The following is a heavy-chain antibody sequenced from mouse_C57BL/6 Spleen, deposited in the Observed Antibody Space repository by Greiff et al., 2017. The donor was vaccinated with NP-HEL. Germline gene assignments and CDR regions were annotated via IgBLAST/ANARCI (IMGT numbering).Heavy chain of an antibody. Sequence: QVQQQPGAELVKPGASVKLSCKASGYTFTSYWMHWVKQRPGQGLEWIGMIHPNSGSTNYNEKFKSKATLTVDKSSSTAYMQLSSLTSEDSAVYYCARNYPPDYWGQGTTLTVSS. CDR2: IHPNSGST. V-gene: IGHV1-64*01. D-gene: IGHD1-1*01. J-gene: IGHJ2*01. CDR1: GYTFTSYW. CDR3: ARNYPPDY.